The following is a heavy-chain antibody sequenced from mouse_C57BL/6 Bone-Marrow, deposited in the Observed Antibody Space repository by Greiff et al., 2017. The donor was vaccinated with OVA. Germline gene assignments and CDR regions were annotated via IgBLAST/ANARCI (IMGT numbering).Heavy chain of an antibody. CDR2: INYDGSST. Sequence: EVKVVESEGGLVQPGSSMKLSCTASGFTFSDYYMAWVRQVPEKGLEWVANINYDGSSTYYLDSLKSRFIISRDNAKNILYLQMSSLKSEDTATYYCARDHAGLLRGYAMDYWGQGTSVTVSS. D-gene: IGHD1-1*01. V-gene: IGHV5-16*01. J-gene: IGHJ4*01. CDR3: ARDHAGLLRGYAMDY. CDR1: GFTFSDYY.